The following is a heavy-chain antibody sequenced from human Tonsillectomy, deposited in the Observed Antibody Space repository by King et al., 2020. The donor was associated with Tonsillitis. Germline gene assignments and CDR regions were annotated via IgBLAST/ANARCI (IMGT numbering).Heavy chain of an antibody. Sequence: VQLVESGGGLVQPGGSLRLSCAASGFTFANYAMIWVRQAPGKGLEWVSAIDGNGAGTHYADSVKGRFTISRDNSKNTVYLQMISLRADDTAVYYWAKGNDYGFDYWGQGTLVTVSS. J-gene: IGHJ4*02. CDR1: GFTFANYA. CDR3: AKGNDYGFDY. CDR2: IDGNGAGT. V-gene: IGHV3-23*04. D-gene: IGHD4-17*01.